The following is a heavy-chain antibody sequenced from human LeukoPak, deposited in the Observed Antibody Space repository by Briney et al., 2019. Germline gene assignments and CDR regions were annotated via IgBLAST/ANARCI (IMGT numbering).Heavy chain of an antibody. CDR1: GFTFSSYS. J-gene: IGHJ4*02. CDR3: ARVRGYSYGPTDY. Sequence: GGSLRLSCAASGFTFSSYSMNWVRQAPGKGLEWVAVISYDGSNKYYADSVKGRFTISRDNSKNTLYLQMNSLRAEDTAVYYCARVRGYSYGPTDYWGQGTLVTVSS. V-gene: IGHV3-30*03. D-gene: IGHD5-18*01. CDR2: ISYDGSNK.